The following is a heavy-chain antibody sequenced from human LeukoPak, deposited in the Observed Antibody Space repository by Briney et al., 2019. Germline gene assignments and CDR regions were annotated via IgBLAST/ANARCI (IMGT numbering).Heavy chain of an antibody. V-gene: IGHV4-61*01. CDR2: IYYSGST. Sequence: SETLSLTCTVSGGSISTGSYDWGWIRQPPGKGLEWIGYIYYSGSTNYNPSLKSRVTISVDTSKNQFSLKLSSVTAADTAVYYCARTTEAHSWRTRYYDYYMDVWGKGTTVTVSS. D-gene: IGHD6-13*01. CDR1: GGSISTGSYD. CDR3: ARTTEAHSWRTRYYDYYMDV. J-gene: IGHJ6*03.